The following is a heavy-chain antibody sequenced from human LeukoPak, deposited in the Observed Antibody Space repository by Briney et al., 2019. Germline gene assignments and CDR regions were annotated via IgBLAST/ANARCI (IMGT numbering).Heavy chain of an antibody. CDR1: GGSITGYY. CDR2: INHSGST. J-gene: IGHJ5*02. V-gene: IGHV4-34*01. D-gene: IGHD6-19*01. CDR3: ARGGSSGWYWFDP. Sequence: SETLSLTCTGSGGSITGYYWSWIRQPPGKGLEWIGEINHSGSTNYNPSLKSRVTISVDTSKNQFSLKLSSVTAADTAVYYCARGGSSGWYWFDPWGQGTLVTVSS.